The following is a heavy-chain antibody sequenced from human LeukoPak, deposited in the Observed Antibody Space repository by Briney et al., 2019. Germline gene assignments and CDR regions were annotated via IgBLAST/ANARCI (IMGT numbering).Heavy chain of an antibody. J-gene: IGHJ4*02. Sequence: SETLSLTCTVSGGSISSSSYYWGWIRQPPGKGLEWIGSIYYSGSTYYNPSLKSRVTISVDTSKNQFSLKLSSVTAADTAVYYCARDDYGDYGGIDYWGQGTLVTVSS. CDR1: GGSISSSSYY. D-gene: IGHD4-17*01. V-gene: IGHV4-39*07. CDR2: IYYSGST. CDR3: ARDDYGDYGGIDY.